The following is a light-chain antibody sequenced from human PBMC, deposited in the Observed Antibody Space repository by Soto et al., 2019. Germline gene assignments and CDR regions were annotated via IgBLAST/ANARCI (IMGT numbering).Light chain of an antibody. CDR3: SSYISSSALDVI. J-gene: IGLJ2*01. CDR2: EVT. V-gene: IGLV2-14*01. CDR1: NRDVGGYNY. Sequence: QSVLAQPASVSGSPGQSITISCAGTNRDVGGYNYVSWYQQYPGKAPKLIIYEVTYRPSGVSNRFSGSKSGNTASLTISGLQAEDEADYYCSSYISSSALDVIFGGGTKVTVL.